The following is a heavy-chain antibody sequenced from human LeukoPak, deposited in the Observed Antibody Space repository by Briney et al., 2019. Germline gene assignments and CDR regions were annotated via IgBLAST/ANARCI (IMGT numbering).Heavy chain of an antibody. V-gene: IGHV4-39*01. J-gene: IGHJ6*03. CDR1: SGSISSSSYY. CDR3: AKLPGFWNTYYYYMDV. D-gene: IGHD3-3*01. CDR2: SYYSGDT. Sequence: SETLSLTCTVSSGSISSSSYYWGWLRQPPGKGLEWIGSSYYSGDTYYNPSLKSRVTMSVDTSKNQFSLKLSSVTAADTAVYYCAKLPGFWNTYYYYMDVWGKGTTVTVSS.